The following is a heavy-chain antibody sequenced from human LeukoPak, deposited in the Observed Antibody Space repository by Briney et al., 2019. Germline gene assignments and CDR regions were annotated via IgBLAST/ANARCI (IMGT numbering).Heavy chain of an antibody. CDR1: GFTFSSYG. J-gene: IGHJ4*02. CDR2: ISSSSSYI. Sequence: GGSLRLSCAASGFTFSSYGMSWVRQAPGKGLEWVSSISSSSSYIYYADSVKGRFTISRDNSKHTLYLQMNSLRAEDTAVYYCSKWKAIVLVPAARSPIDYWGQGTLVTVSS. D-gene: IGHD2-2*01. V-gene: IGHV3-23*01. CDR3: SKWKAIVLVPAARSPIDY.